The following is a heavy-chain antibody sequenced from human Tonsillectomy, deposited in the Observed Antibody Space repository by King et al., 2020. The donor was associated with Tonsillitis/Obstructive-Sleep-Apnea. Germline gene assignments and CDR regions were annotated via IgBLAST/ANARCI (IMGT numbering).Heavy chain of an antibody. J-gene: IGHJ3*02. Sequence: VQLVESGGGLVQPGGSLRLSCAASGFTFSSYSMNWVRQAPGKGLEWVSYISSSSSTIYYADSVKGRFTISRDNAKNSLYLQMTSLRDEDTAVYYCARGQYYYESSGYYWNAFDIWGQGTMVTVSS. CDR2: ISSSSSTI. CDR3: ARGQYYYESSGYYWNAFDI. CDR1: GFTFSSYS. V-gene: IGHV3-48*02. D-gene: IGHD3-22*01.